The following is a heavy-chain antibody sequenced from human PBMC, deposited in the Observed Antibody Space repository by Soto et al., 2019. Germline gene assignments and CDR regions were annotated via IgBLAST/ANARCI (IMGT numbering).Heavy chain of an antibody. D-gene: IGHD3-9*01. CDR3: AKDTFDVPPGFDY. CDR2: ISGSVGST. CDR1: GFAFRNYG. Sequence: EVQLLGSGGGLVHPGGSLRLSCAASGFAFRNYGMSWVRQAPGKGLKWVSTISGSVGSTYYADSVKGRFTISRDNSKNTLYLQMNSLRAEDTAIYYCAKDTFDVPPGFDYWGQGTLVTVSS. V-gene: IGHV3-23*01. J-gene: IGHJ4*02.